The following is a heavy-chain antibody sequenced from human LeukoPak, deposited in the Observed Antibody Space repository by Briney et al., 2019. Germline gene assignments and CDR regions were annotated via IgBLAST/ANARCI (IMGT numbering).Heavy chain of an antibody. D-gene: IGHD3-22*01. CDR3: ARDIEYSSLGSLHYYYMDV. V-gene: IGHV1-46*01. CDR1: GYTFTSYY. CDR2: INPSGGST. J-gene: IGHJ6*03. Sequence: ASVKVSCKASGYTFTSYYMHWVRQAPGQGLEWMGIINPSGGSTSYAQKFQGRVTMTRDTSTSTVYMELSSLRSEDTAVYYCARDIEYSSLGSLHYYYMDVWGKGTTVTVSS.